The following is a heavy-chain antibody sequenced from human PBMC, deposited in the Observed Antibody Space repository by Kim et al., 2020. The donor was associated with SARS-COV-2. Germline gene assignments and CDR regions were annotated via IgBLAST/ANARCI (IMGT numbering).Heavy chain of an antibody. V-gene: IGHV1-24*01. Sequence: ASVKVSCKVSGYTLTELSMHWVRQAPGKGLEWMGGFDPEDGETIYAQKFQGRVTMTEDTSTDTAYMELSSLRSEDTAVYYCATEYSSTLTYYYGSGSYSRGFFGAFDIWGQGTMVTVSS. J-gene: IGHJ3*02. D-gene: IGHD3-10*01. CDR3: ATEYSSTLTYYYGSGSYSRGFFGAFDI. CDR1: GYTLTELS. CDR2: FDPEDGET.